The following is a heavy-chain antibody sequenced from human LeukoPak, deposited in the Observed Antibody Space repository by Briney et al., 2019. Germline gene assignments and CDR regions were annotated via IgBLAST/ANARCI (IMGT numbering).Heavy chain of an antibody. Sequence: GGSLRLSCAASGFTFSSYAMSWVRQAPGKGLEWVSAISGSGGSTYYADSLKGRFTISRDNVKNSVYLQMNSLRAEDTAVYYCARMNYGDYLDYWGQGTVVTVSS. CDR3: ARMNYGDYLDY. D-gene: IGHD4-17*01. CDR2: ISGSGGST. CDR1: GFTFSSYA. V-gene: IGHV3-23*01. J-gene: IGHJ4*02.